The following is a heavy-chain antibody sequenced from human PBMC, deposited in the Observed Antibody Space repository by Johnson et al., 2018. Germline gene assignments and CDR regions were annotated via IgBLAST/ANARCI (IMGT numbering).Heavy chain of an antibody. D-gene: IGHD3-10*01. CDR2: INSDGRST. J-gene: IGHJ6*03. V-gene: IGHV3-74*01. Sequence: VQLQESGGGLVQPGGSXRLSCAASGFTFSSYWMHWVRQAPGKGLVWVSRINSDGRSTSYADPVKGRFTIPRANAKNTLDLQMNSLRAADTAVYYCARETYGSGSYFGLYYYYYMDVWGKGTTVTVSS. CDR3: ARETYGSGSYFGLYYYYYMDV. CDR1: GFTFSSYW.